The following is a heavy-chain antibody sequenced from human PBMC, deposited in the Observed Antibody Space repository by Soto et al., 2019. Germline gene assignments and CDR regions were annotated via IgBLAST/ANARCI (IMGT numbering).Heavy chain of an antibody. Sequence: QVQLQESGPGLVKPSQTLSLTCTVSGVSITNSDYSWSWIRQPPGNGLEWVGNIYYSVRADYRPSLKTRLKISVDTSKNQISLNLTSVTVADTAVYYCASVSLQYYGVDVWGQGTTVTVSS. CDR2: IYYSVRA. J-gene: IGHJ6*01. CDR3: ASVSLQYYGVDV. V-gene: IGHV4-30-4*01. CDR1: GVSITNSDYS.